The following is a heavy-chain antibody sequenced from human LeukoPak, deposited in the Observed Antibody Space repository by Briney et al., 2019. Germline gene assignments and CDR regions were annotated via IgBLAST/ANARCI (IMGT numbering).Heavy chain of an antibody. D-gene: IGHD3-3*01. CDR2: INPNSGGT. J-gene: IGHJ4*02. V-gene: IGHV1-2*02. CDR3: ARDPLDFWSGYSRGYFDY. CDR1: GYTFTSYY. Sequence: GASVKVSCKASGYTFTSYYMHWVRQAPGQGLEWMGWINPNSGGTNYAQKFQGRVTMTRDTSISTAYMELSRLRSDDTAVYYCARDPLDFWSGYSRGYFDYWGQGTLVTVSS.